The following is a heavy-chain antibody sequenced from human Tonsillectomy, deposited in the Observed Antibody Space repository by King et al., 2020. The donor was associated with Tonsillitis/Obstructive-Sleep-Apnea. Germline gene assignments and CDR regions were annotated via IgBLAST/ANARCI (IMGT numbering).Heavy chain of an antibody. CDR3: VVVATIGWFDP. D-gene: IGHD1-26*01. V-gene: IGHV3-64D*06. J-gene: IGHJ5*02. CDR2: ISSNGGST. CDR1: GFTFSTYS. Sequence: VQLVESGGGLVQPGGSLRLSCSASGFTFSTYSMHWVRQAPGKGLEYVSAISSNGGSTYYADSVKGRFTISRDNSKNTLYLQMSSLRTEDTALYYCVVVATIGWFDPWGQGTLVTVSS.